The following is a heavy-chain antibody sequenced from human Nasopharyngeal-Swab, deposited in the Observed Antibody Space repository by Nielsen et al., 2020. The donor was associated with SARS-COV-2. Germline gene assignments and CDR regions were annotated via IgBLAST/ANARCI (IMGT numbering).Heavy chain of an antibody. CDR3: AKAALWFGDPRGSYYMDV. V-gene: IGHV3-NL1*01. CDR1: GFTFSSYW. CDR2: ISGSGGNT. D-gene: IGHD3-10*01. Sequence: GGSLRLSCAASGFTFSSYWMHWVRQAPGKGLEWVSGISGSGGNTYYADSVKGRFTISRDNSKNTLYLQMNSLRAEDTAVYYCAKAALWFGDPRGSYYMDVWGKGTTVTVSS. J-gene: IGHJ6*03.